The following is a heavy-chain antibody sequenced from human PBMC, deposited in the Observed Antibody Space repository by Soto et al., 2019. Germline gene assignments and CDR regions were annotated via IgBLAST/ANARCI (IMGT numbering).Heavy chain of an antibody. D-gene: IGHD6-19*01. CDR2: IYYSGST. CDR3: ARGSRRIAVAGPPVDI. CDR1: GGSISIGGYY. Sequence: SETLSLTFTVSGGSISIGGYYWSWIRQHPGKGLEWIGYIYYSGSTNYNPSLKSRVTISVDTSKNQFSLKLSSVTAADTAVYYCARGSRRIAVAGPPVDIWGQGTMVTVSS. J-gene: IGHJ3*02. V-gene: IGHV4-31*03.